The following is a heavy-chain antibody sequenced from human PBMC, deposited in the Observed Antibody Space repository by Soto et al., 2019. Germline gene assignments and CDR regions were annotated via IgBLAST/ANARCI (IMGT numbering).Heavy chain of an antibody. D-gene: IGHD2-2*01. Sequence: QVQLLQSGAEVKKPGASVKVSCKASGYTFTSYGISWVRQAPGQGREWMGWTSAYNGNSNYAQKLQGRVTITTDSRTSTDYMELRSLRADDTAVYYCARDRTDVVVVPAADYCYGMDGWGQATTVTVSS. CDR2: TSAYNGNS. CDR3: ARDRTDVVVVPAADYCYGMDG. J-gene: IGHJ6*02. V-gene: IGHV1-18*04. CDR1: GYTFTSYG.